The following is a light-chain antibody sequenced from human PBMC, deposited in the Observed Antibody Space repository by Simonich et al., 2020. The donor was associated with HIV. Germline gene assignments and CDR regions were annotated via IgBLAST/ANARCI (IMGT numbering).Light chain of an antibody. V-gene: IGKV4-1*01. Sequence: DIVMTQSPDSLAVSLGERATIHCKSSQTFLYSSNNKNYLAWYQQKPGQPPKLLIYWASTRQSGVPDRFSGSGSGTDFTLTISSLQAEDVAVYYCQQYYSTLRTFGQGTKVEIK. CDR3: QQYYSTLRT. J-gene: IGKJ1*01. CDR2: WAS. CDR1: QTFLYSSNNKNY.